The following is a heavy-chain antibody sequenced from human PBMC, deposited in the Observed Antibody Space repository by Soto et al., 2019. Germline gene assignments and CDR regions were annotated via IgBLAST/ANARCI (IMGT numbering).Heavy chain of an antibody. V-gene: IGHV1-58*01. J-gene: IGHJ6*02. D-gene: IGHD2-21*02. Sequence: ASVKVSCKASGFTFTSSAVQWVRQAREQRLEWIGWIVVGSGNTNYAQKFQERVTITRDMSTSTAYMELSSLRSEDTAVYYCAAAVTATPRGYYYYGMDVWGQGTTVTVSS. CDR2: IVVGSGNT. CDR3: AAAVTATPRGYYYYGMDV. CDR1: GFTFTSSA.